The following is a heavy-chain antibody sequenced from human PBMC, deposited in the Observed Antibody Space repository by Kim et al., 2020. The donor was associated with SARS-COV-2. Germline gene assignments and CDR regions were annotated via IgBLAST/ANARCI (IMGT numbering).Heavy chain of an antibody. CDR1: GITFSSYW. Sequence: GGSLRLSCAASGITFSSYWMHWVRQAPGKGLVWVSIIGGDGTGAKYADSVKGRFTISRDNAKKTLYLQMNNLRPEDAAVYYCARYSGSAFDIWGQGTMV. D-gene: IGHD1-26*01. J-gene: IGHJ3*02. CDR2: IGGDGTGA. V-gene: IGHV3-74*01. CDR3: ARYSGSAFDI.